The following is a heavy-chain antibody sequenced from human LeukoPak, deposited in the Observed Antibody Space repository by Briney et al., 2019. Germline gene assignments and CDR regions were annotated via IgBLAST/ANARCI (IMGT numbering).Heavy chain of an antibody. J-gene: IGHJ3*02. V-gene: IGHV3-48*02. Sequence: PGGSLRLSCAASGFSFSSYGMNWVRQAPGKGLEWVSYISSRSSTIYYADSVKGRFTISRDNAKNSLYLQMNSLRDEDTAVYYCARSYYDFWSGKPDAFDIWGQGTMVTVSS. CDR1: GFSFSSYG. CDR2: ISSRSSTI. CDR3: ARSYYDFWSGKPDAFDI. D-gene: IGHD3-3*01.